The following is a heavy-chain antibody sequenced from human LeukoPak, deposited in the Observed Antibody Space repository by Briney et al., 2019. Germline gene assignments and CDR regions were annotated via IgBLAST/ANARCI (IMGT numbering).Heavy chain of an antibody. CDR1: GGSISSSSYY. J-gene: IGHJ4*02. D-gene: IGHD6-6*01. CDR3: ARVSAIAARGLDY. Sequence: PSETLSLTCTVSGGSISSSSYYWGWIRQPPGKGLEWIGSIYYSGSTYYNPSLKSRVTISVDTAKNQFSLKLRSVTAADTAVYYCARVSAIAARGLDYWGQGTLVTVSS. CDR2: IYYSGST. V-gene: IGHV4-39*07.